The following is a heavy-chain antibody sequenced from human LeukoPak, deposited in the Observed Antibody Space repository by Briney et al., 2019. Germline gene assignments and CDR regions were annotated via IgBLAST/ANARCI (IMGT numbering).Heavy chain of an antibody. J-gene: IGHJ4*02. CDR1: GGSISSSSSY. V-gene: IGHV4-39*01. CDR2: IYYSGST. Sequence: KTWETLSLTCTVSGGSISSSSSYWGWIRQPPGKGLKWIGSIYYSGSTYYNPSLKSRVTISVDTSKNQFSLKLSSVTAADTAVYYCARIDYGGNGGSGYWGQGTLVTVSS. D-gene: IGHD4-23*01. CDR3: ARIDYGGNGGSGY.